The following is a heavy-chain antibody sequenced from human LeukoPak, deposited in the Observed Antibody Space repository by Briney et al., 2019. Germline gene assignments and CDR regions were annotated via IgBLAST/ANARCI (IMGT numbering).Heavy chain of an antibody. CDR3: ARVEGYCSGGSCYPYIFDY. J-gene: IGHJ4*02. CDR1: GGSVSSGSYY. Sequence: SETLSLTCTVSGGSVSSGSYYWSWIRQPPGKGLEWIGYIYYSGSTNYNPSLKSRVTISGDTSKNQFSLKLSSVTAADTAVYYCARVEGYCSGGSCYPYIFDYWGQGTLVTVSS. V-gene: IGHV4-61*01. CDR2: IYYSGST. D-gene: IGHD2-15*01.